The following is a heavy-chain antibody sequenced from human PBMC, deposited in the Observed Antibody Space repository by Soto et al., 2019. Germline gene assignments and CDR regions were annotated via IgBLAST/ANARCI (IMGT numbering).Heavy chain of an antibody. Sequence: SETLSLTCTVTGDSITSGGYYWSWIRQYPGKGLEWLGYIYGSGGSGSTLYNPSLKSRVTISVDTSKNQFSLKLSSVTAADTAVYYCARDCTNGVCEGPGSFDPWGQGTLVTSPQ. V-gene: IGHV4-31*03. J-gene: IGHJ5*02. CDR1: GDSITSGGYY. D-gene: IGHD2-8*01. CDR2: IYGSGGSGST. CDR3: ARDCTNGVCEGPGSFDP.